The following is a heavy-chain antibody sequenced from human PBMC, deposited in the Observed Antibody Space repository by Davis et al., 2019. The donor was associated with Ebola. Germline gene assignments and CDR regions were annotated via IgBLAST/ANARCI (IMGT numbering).Heavy chain of an antibody. J-gene: IGHJ4*02. CDR1: GFTLSDHY. CDR3: VRGGRAIFQTYLDY. D-gene: IGHD3-3*01. Sequence: GGSLRLSCAASGFTLSDHYMDWVRQAPGKGLEWVGRTRSKDNSYFTEFAASVKGRFIISRDDSKDSLYLQMNSLKPEDTAVYYCVRGGRAIFQTYLDYWGQGSLVTVSS. CDR2: TRSKDNSYFT. V-gene: IGHV3-72*01.